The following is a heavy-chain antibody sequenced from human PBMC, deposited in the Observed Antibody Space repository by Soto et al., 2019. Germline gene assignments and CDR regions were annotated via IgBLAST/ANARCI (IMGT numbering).Heavy chain of an antibody. CDR2: INHSGST. V-gene: IGHV4-34*01. CDR1: GGSFSGYY. CDR3: ALAARRGYSWSLDY. J-gene: IGHJ4*02. D-gene: IGHD1-26*01. Sequence: QVQLQQWGAGLLKPSETLSLTCAVYGGSFSGYYWSWIRQPPGKGLEWIGEINHSGSTNYNPSLKSRFTISVDTSKNPFSLKLSSVTAAATAVYYCALAARRGYSWSLDYCGQGTLVTVSS.